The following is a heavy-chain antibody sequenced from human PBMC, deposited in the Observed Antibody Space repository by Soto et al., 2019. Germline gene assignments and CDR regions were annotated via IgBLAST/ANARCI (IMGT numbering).Heavy chain of an antibody. V-gene: IGHV3-23*04. D-gene: IGHD1-26*01. CDR2: ISGSGGST. Sequence: DVQLVESGGGLVQPGGSLRLSCVASGFSFSSYTMNWVRQAPGKGLEWVSGISGSGGSTYYADSVQGRFAISRDNSNNSLYLQITSLRAEDTAVYYCAKDRMGASGWLDPWGQVTLVTVAS. CDR3: AKDRMGASGWLDP. J-gene: IGHJ5*02. CDR1: GFSFSSYT.